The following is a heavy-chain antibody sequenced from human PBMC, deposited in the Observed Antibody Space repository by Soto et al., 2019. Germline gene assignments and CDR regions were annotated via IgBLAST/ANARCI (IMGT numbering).Heavy chain of an antibody. Sequence: AESLKISCKGSGYSITSYLISWVRQMRGKGLEWMGRIDPSDSYTNYRPSFQGHVTISADKSISTAYLQWSSLKASNTAMYYCAGEVYAITTDYYYGMDVWGQGTTVTVSS. CDR2: IDPSDSYT. CDR1: GYSITSYL. V-gene: IGHV5-10-1*01. D-gene: IGHD2-8*01. CDR3: AGEVYAITTDYYYGMDV. J-gene: IGHJ6*02.